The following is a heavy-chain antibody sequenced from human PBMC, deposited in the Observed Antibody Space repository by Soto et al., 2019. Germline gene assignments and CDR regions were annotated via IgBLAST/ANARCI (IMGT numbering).Heavy chain of an antibody. D-gene: IGHD1-26*01. CDR3: ARDSMSGSNEYFQH. V-gene: IGHV3-7*01. CDR2: IKQDGSEK. J-gene: IGHJ1*01. CDR1: GFTFSSYW. Sequence: EVQLLESGGGLVQPGGSLRLSCAASGFTFSSYWMSWVRQAPGKGLEWVANIKQDGSEKYYVDSVKGRFTISRDNAKNSLYLQMNSLRAEDTAVYYCARDSMSGSNEYFQHWGQGTLVTVSS.